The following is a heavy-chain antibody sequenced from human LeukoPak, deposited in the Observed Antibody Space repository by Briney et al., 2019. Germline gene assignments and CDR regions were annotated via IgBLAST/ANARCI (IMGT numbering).Heavy chain of an antibody. V-gene: IGHV3-48*01. Sequence: GGSLRLSCAASGFSFSSNAFNWVRQAPGKGLEWISYIGIDSGNTNYADSVKGRFTISGDKAKNSLYLQMNSLRVEDTAVYYCARDYKYAFDNWGQGTLVTVSS. CDR1: GFSFSSNA. D-gene: IGHD5-24*01. CDR3: ARDYKYAFDN. CDR2: IGIDSGNT. J-gene: IGHJ4*02.